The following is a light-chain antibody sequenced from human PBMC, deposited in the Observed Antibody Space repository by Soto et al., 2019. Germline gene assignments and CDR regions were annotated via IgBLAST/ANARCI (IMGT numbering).Light chain of an antibody. J-gene: IGKJ1*01. CDR2: GAS. V-gene: IGKV3-15*01. CDR3: QHYNRWPRGA. CDR1: QSVSDD. Sequence: EIVMTQSPATLSVSPGERATLSCRASQSVSDDLAWYQQKPGQAPRLLIHGASTRATGIPVRFSGSGSGTEFTLTISSLQSEDFAIYYCQHYNRWPRGAFGQGTKVDIK.